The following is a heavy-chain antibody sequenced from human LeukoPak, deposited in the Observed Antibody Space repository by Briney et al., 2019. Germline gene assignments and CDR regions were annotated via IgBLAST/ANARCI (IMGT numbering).Heavy chain of an antibody. D-gene: IGHD6-13*01. CDR3: ARFMYSSSPIDY. CDR2: INGDGSST. J-gene: IGHJ4*02. V-gene: IGHV3-74*01. CDR1: GFTFTNYW. Sequence: PGGSLRLSRAASGFTFTNYWMHWVRQAPGKGLVWVSRINGDGSSTTYADSVKGRFTISRDNAKNTLYLQMNSLRAEDTAVYYCARFMYSSSPIDYWGQGTLVTVSS.